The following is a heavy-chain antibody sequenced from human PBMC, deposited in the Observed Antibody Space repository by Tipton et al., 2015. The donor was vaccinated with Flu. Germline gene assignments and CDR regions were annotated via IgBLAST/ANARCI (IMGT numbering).Heavy chain of an antibody. D-gene: IGHD5-24*01. Sequence: TLSLTSTVSGASLRSSSYYWGWIRQPQGKGLEWIGSFYYDVGTYYNPSLNSRVTISVDESKNQFSLRLTSVTAADTAVYYCVRTKDGYTLSNFVYWGQGTLVTVSS. V-gene: IGHV4-39*07. CDR2: FYYDVGT. CDR1: GASLRSSSYY. CDR3: VRTKDGYTLSNFVY. J-gene: IGHJ4*02.